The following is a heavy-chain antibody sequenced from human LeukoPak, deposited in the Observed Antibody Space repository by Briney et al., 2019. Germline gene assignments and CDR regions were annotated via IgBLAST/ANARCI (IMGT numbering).Heavy chain of an antibody. V-gene: IGHV4-31*03. D-gene: IGHD2-15*01. CDR3: ARDRGSHSGWFDP. CDR2: IYYSGST. Sequence: SQTLSLTCTVSGDSISSGGSFWSWIRQHPRRGLEWIGYIYYSGSTYYNPSLQSRITISVDTSKNRFSLKLSSVTAADTAVYYCARDRGSHSGWFDPWGQGTLVTVSS. J-gene: IGHJ5*02. CDR1: GDSISSGGSF.